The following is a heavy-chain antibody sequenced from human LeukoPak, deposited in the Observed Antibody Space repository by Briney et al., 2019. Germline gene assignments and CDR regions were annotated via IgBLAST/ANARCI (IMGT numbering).Heavy chain of an antibody. CDR2: IYTSGST. Sequence: MASETLSLTCTVPGGSISSYYWSWIRQPAGKGLEWIGRIYTSGSTNYNPSLKSRVTMSVDTSKNQFSLKLSSVTAAATAVYYCARDGSGSGGSGSYNYYYGMDVWGQGTTVTVSS. D-gene: IGHD3-10*01. J-gene: IGHJ6*02. CDR1: GGSISSYY. V-gene: IGHV4-4*07. CDR3: ARDGSGSGGSGSYNYYYGMDV.